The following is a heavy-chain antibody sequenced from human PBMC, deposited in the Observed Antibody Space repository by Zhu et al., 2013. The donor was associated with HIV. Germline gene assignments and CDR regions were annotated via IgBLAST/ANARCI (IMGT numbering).Heavy chain of an antibody. CDR1: GFTFSSYA. CDR2: ISGSGGST. D-gene: IGHD3-22*01. V-gene: IGHV3-23*01. J-gene: IGHJ4*02. Sequence: EVQLLESGGGLVQPGGSLRLSCAASGFTFSSYAMSWVRQAPGKGLEWVSAISGSGGSTYYADSVKGRFTISRDNSKNTLYLQMNSLRAEDTAVYYCAKDDTYYYDSSGYYPATLLFDYWAREPWSPSPQ. CDR3: AKDDTYYYDSSGYYPATLLFDY.